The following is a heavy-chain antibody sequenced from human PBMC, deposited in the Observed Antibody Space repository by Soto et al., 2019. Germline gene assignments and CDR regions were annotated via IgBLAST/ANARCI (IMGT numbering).Heavy chain of an antibody. V-gene: IGHV3-23*01. J-gene: IGHJ5*02. D-gene: IGHD3-10*01. CDR2: ISGSGGST. Sequence: PGGSLRLSCAASGFTFSSYAMSWVRQAQGKGLVWVSAISGSGGSTYYADSVKGRFTISRDNSKNTLYLQMNSLRAEDTAVYYCAKNAEYDYGSGSYYNYFDPWGQGTLVTVSS. CDR1: GFTFSSYA. CDR3: AKNAEYDYGSGSYYNYFDP.